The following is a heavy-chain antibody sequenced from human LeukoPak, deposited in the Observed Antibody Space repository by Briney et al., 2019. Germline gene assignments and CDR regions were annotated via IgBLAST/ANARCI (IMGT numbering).Heavy chain of an antibody. V-gene: IGHV3-21*01. CDR3: ARGTGAGSGSYYNY. CDR2: ISSSSSYI. CDR1: GFTFSSYS. D-gene: IGHD3-10*01. J-gene: IGHJ4*02. Sequence: GGSLRLSCAASGFTFSSYSMNWVRQGPGKGLEWVSSISSSSSYIYYADSVKGRFTISRDNAKNSLYLQMNSLRAEDTAVYYCARGTGAGSGSYYNYWGQGTLVTVSS.